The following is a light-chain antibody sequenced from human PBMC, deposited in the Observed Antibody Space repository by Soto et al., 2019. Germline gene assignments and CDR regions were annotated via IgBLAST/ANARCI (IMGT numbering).Light chain of an antibody. J-gene: IGLJ3*02. CDR1: SSNIGAGYD. CDR3: QSYDSRSWV. CDR2: GTS. Sequence: QSVLTQPPSVSRAPGQRVTISCTGSSSNIGAGYDVHWYQQLPGTAPKLLIYGTSNRPSGVPDRFSGSKSGTSASLAITGLQAEDEADYYCQSYDSRSWVFGGGTKLTVL. V-gene: IGLV1-40*01.